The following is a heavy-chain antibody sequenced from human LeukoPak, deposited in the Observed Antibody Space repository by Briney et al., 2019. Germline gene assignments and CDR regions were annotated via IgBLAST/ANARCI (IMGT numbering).Heavy chain of an antibody. CDR1: GFPFSSYA. V-gene: IGHV3-66*02. CDR3: AGSGIYFTY. D-gene: IGHD1-26*01. Sequence: GGSLRLSCAASGFPFSSYAMTWVRQAPGKGLEWVSLIHSGGSMYCADSVRGRFTISRDISKNTVYVQMNSLRPEDTAVYYCAGSGIYFTYWGQGTLVTVSS. CDR2: IHSGGSM. J-gene: IGHJ4*02.